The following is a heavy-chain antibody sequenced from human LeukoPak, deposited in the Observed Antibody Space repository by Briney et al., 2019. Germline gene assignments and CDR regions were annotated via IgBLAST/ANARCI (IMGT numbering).Heavy chain of an antibody. Sequence: PSETLSLTCNVSGYSISSGYYWGWIRQPPGKGLEWIGSIYYSGSTYYNPSLKSRVTISVDTSKNQFSLKLSSVTAADTAVYYCARDTAMAPYYYGMGVWGQGTTVTVSS. J-gene: IGHJ6*02. V-gene: IGHV4-38-2*02. D-gene: IGHD5-18*01. CDR3: ARDTAMAPYYYGMGV. CDR2: IYYSGST. CDR1: GYSISSGYY.